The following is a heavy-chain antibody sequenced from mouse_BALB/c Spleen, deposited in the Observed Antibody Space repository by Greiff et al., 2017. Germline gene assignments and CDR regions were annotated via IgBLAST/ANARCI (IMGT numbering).Heavy chain of an antibody. CDR2: ISSGGST. CDR1: GFTFSSYA. Sequence: EVMLVESGGGLVKPGGSLKLSCAASGFTFSSYAMSWVRQTPEKRLEWVASISSGGSTYYPDSVKGRFTITRNNARNILYLQISSLRSEDTAMYYCARGVNWDSDYWGQGTTLTVSS. V-gene: IGHV5-6-5*01. J-gene: IGHJ2*01. CDR3: ARGVNWDSDY. D-gene: IGHD4-1*02.